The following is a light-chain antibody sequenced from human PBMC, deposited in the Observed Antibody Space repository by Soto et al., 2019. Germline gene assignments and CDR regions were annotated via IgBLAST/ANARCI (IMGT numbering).Light chain of an antibody. Sequence: DIQMTQSPSSVSASVGDRVTITCRASQGISSWLAWYQQKPGKAPKLLIYGASSLQSGIPSRFSGSACGTAFTITTTSPQDEHSATYYCKQANTVPPWTFGNGTTVQIK. CDR3: KQANTVPPWT. V-gene: IGKV1-12*01. J-gene: IGKJ1*01. CDR2: GAS. CDR1: QGISSW.